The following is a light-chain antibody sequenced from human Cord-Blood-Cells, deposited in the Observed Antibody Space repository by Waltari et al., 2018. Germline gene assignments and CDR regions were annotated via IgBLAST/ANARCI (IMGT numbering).Light chain of an antibody. Sequence: DIQMTQSPSSLSASVGDRVTITCQASQDISNYLNWYQQKPGKAPKLLIYDASNLETGVPSRFSVSGSGTDFTCTISSLQPEDIATYYCQQYDNLPFTFGPGTKVDIK. V-gene: IGKV1-33*01. CDR2: DAS. CDR1: QDISNY. CDR3: QQYDNLPFT. J-gene: IGKJ3*01.